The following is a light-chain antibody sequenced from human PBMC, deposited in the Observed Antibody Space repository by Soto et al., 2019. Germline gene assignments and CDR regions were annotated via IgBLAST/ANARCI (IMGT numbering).Light chain of an antibody. Sequence: DIQMTQSPSTLSASVGDRVTITCRASQRISSWLAWYQRKPGKAPKLLIYDASSLESGVPSRFSGSGSGTELTRTICSLQPDVFATYYCQQYNSYSQGYTVGQGTKLEIK. J-gene: IGKJ2*01. CDR1: QRISSW. V-gene: IGKV1-5*01. CDR2: DAS. CDR3: QQYNSYSQGYT.